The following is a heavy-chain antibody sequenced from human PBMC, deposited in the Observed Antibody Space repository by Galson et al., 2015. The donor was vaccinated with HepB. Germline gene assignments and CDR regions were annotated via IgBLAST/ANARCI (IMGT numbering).Heavy chain of an antibody. Sequence: SLRLSCAASGFTFSSYAMHWVRQAPGKGLEWVAVISYDGSNKYYADSVKGRFTISRDNSKNTLYLQMNSLRAEDTAVYYCAREGGYSSGGRWFDPWGQGTLVTVSS. D-gene: IGHD6-25*01. J-gene: IGHJ5*02. V-gene: IGHV3-30-3*01. CDR1: GFTFSSYA. CDR3: AREGGYSSGGRWFDP. CDR2: ISYDGSNK.